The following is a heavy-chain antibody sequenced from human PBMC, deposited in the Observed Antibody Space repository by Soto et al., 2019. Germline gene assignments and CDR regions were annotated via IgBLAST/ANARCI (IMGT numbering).Heavy chain of an antibody. D-gene: IGHD3-3*01. CDR2: SSAYNGNT. CDR3: ARSTYYDFWRAGAGYGMDV. J-gene: IGHJ6*02. V-gene: IGHV1-18*04. CDR1: GYTFTSYG. Sequence: QVHLVQSGAEVKKPGASVKVSCKASGYTFTSYGISWVRQAPGQGLEWMGCSSAYNGNTNYEQKLQGRVTMTTDTSTSTAYMELRSMRSDDTAVDYCARSTYYDFWRAGAGYGMDVWGQGTTVTVSS.